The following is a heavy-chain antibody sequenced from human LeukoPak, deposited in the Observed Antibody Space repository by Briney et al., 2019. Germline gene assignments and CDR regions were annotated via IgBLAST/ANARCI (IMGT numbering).Heavy chain of an antibody. CDR1: GFTFSSYA. J-gene: IGHJ3*02. CDR2: IYSGGST. Sequence: GGSLRLSCAVSGFTFSSYAMSWVRQAPGKGLEWVSVIYSGGSTYYADSVKGRFTISRDNSKNTLYLQMNSLRAEDTAVYYCARQTPIPAFDIWGQGTMVTVSS. V-gene: IGHV3-53*01. CDR3: ARQTPIPAFDI.